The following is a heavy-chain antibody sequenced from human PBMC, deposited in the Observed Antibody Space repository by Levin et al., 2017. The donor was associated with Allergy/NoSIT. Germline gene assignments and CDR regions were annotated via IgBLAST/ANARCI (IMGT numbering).Heavy chain of an antibody. CDR3: AADWAI. D-gene: IGHD3-16*01. V-gene: IGHV1-58*02. CDR1: GFTFTRSA. Sequence: AASVKVSCKASGFTFTRSAMQWVRQARGQRLEWIGWIAVASGNTTYAQMFQDRVTITRDMSTSTAYMELNSLKSDDTAVYYCAADWAIWGQGTMLIVSS. CDR2: IAVASGNT. J-gene: IGHJ3*02.